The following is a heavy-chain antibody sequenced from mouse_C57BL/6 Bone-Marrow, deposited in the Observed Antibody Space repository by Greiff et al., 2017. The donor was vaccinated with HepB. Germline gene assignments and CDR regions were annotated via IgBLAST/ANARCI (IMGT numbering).Heavy chain of an antibody. D-gene: IGHD2-4*01. CDR3: ARQAPYDYDDC. V-gene: IGHV5-6*02. CDR2: ISSGGSYT. Sequence: EVMLVESGGDLVKPGGSLKLSCAASGFTFSSYGMSWVRQTPDKRLEWVATISSGGSYTYYPDSVKGRFTISRDNAKNTLYLQMSSLKSEDTAMYYCARQAPYDYDDCWGQGTTLTVSS. CDR1: GFTFSSYG. J-gene: IGHJ2*01.